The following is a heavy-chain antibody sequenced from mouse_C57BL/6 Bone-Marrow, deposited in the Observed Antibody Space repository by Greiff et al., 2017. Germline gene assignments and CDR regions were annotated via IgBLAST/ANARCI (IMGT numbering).Heavy chain of an antibody. CDR2: ISYSGST. CDR1: GYSITSDY. CDR3: ARYTQANWDWYFDV. J-gene: IGHJ1*03. Sequence: EVKLMESGPGLAKPSQTLSLTCSVTGYSITSDYWNWIRKFPGNKLEYMGYISYSGSTYYNPSLKSRISITRDTSTNQYYLQLNSVTTEDTATYYCARYTQANWDWYFDVWGTGTTVTVAS. D-gene: IGHD4-1*01. V-gene: IGHV3-8*01.